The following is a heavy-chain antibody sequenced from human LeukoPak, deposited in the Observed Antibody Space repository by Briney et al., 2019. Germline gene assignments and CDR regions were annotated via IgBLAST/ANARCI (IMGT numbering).Heavy chain of an antibody. Sequence: SETRAVICTVSGGSVSSGSYYWSWIRQPPGKGLEWIGYIYYSGSTNYNPSLKSRVTISVDTSKNQFSLKLSSVTAADTAVYYCASDYGDYVFDYWGQGTLVTVSS. D-gene: IGHD4-17*01. CDR1: GGSVSSGSYY. CDR2: IYYSGST. J-gene: IGHJ4*02. V-gene: IGHV4-61*01. CDR3: ASDYGDYVFDY.